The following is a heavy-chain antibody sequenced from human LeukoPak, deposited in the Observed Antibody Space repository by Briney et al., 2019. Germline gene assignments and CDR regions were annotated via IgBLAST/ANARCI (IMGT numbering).Heavy chain of an antibody. V-gene: IGHV4-34*01. Sequence: SETLSLTCAVYGGSFSGYYWSWIRQPPGKGLEWIGEINHSGSTNYNPSLKSRVTISVDTSKNQFSLKLSSVTAADTAVYYCARGLGSQNWGQGTLVTVSS. CDR3: ARGLGSQN. CDR2: INHSGST. CDR1: GGSFSGYY. J-gene: IGHJ4*02. D-gene: IGHD3-16*01.